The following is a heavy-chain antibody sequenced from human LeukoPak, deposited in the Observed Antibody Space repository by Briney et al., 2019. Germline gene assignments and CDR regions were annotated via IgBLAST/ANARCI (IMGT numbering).Heavy chain of an antibody. V-gene: IGHV1-2*02. D-gene: IGHD3-3*01. Sequence: ASVKVSCKASGYTFTGYYMHWVRQAPGQGLEWMGWINPNSGGTNYAQKFQGRVTMTRDTSISTAYMELSRLRSDDTAVYYCARDADDFWSGYGRSYYYYMDVWGKGTTVTVSS. J-gene: IGHJ6*03. CDR1: GYTFTGYY. CDR2: INPNSGGT. CDR3: ARDADDFWSGYGRSYYYYMDV.